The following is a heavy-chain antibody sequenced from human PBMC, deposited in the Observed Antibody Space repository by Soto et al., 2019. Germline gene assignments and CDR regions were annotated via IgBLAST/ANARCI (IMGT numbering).Heavy chain of an antibody. CDR3: AAVRRNYDDIAVVPAEDRYDP. J-gene: IGHJ5*02. D-gene: IGHD2-2*01. CDR2: IVVGSGNT. Sequence: SVKVSCKASGFTFTNSAMQWVRQARGQRLEWIGWIVVGSGNTNYAQKFQERVTITRDMSTSTAYMELSSLRSEDTAVYYCAAVRRNYDDIAVVPAEDRYDPWGQGTLVTVSS. CDR1: GFTFTNSA. V-gene: IGHV1-58*02.